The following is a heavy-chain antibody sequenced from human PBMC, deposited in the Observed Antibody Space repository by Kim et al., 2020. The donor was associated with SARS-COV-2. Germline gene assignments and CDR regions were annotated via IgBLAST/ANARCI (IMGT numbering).Heavy chain of an antibody. CDR2: ISYDGSNK. Sequence: GGSLRLSCAASGFTFSSYAMHWVRQAPGKGLEWVAVISYDGSNKYYADSVKGRFTISRDNSKNTLYLQMNSLRAEDTAVYYCAKDDVPFGIWGNGTVVT. CDR1: GFTFSSYA. CDR3: AKDDVPFGI. V-gene: IGHV3-30*18. D-gene: IGHD3-10*02. J-gene: IGHJ3*02.